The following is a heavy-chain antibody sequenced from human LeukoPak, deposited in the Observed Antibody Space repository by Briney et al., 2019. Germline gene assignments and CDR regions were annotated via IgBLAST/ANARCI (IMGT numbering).Heavy chain of an antibody. V-gene: IGHV4-34*01. CDR1: GGSFSGYY. Sequence: KPSETLCLTCAVYGGSFSGYYWSWIRQPPGEGLEWIGEINHSGTTNYNPSLKSRVTISVDTSKNQFSLKLSSVTAADTAVYYCSRERVLRYWGQGTLVTVSS. J-gene: IGHJ4*02. CDR2: INHSGTT. CDR3: SRERVLRY.